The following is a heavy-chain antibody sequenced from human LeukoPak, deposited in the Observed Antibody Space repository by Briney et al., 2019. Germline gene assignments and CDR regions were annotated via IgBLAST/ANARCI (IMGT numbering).Heavy chain of an antibody. CDR2: IIPILGIA. V-gene: IGHV1-69*04. D-gene: IGHD2-2*01. CDR3: AICHRTPDYFDY. CDR1: GGTFSTYA. J-gene: IGHJ4*02. Sequence: GASVKVSCKASGGTFSTYAISWVRQAPGQGLEWMGRIIPILGIANYAQSFQGRVTITADKSTSTAYMELRSLRSDDTAVYYCAICHRTPDYFDYWGQGTLVTVSS.